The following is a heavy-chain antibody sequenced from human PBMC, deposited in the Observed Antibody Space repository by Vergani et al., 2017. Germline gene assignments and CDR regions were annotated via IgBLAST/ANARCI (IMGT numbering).Heavy chain of an antibody. Sequence: EVQLVESGGGLVQPGGSLRLSCAASGLTFSSYWMSWVRQAPGKGLEWVANIKQDGSEKYYVESVKGRFTISRDNAKNSLYLQMNSLRAEDTAVYYCARVHGSGWYEVDYWGQGTLVTVSS. CDR3: ARVHGSGWYEVDY. CDR2: IKQDGSEK. D-gene: IGHD6-19*01. J-gene: IGHJ4*02. V-gene: IGHV3-7*01. CDR1: GLTFSSYW.